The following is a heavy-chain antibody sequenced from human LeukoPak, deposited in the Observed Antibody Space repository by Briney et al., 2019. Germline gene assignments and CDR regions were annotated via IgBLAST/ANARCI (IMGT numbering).Heavy chain of an antibody. CDR2: IKQDGSEK. CDR1: GFTFSSYW. V-gene: IGHV3-7*01. Sequence: GGSLRLSCAASGFTFSSYWMSWVRQAPGKGLEWVTNIKQDGSEKYYVDSVKGRFTISRDNAKNSLYLQMNSLRAEDTAVYYCARRVAGVYWYFDLWGRGTLVTVSS. D-gene: IGHD6-19*01. CDR3: ARRVAGVYWYFDL. J-gene: IGHJ2*01.